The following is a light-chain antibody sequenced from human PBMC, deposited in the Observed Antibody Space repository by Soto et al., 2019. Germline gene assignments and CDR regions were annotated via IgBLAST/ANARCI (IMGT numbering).Light chain of an antibody. Sequence: DIVMTQSPESLGVSLGERAAINCKSSQSVFYSAYNKNYLAWYQKKAGQRPKLLIYWASTRQSGVPDRFSGSGSRTDFTLTISGLQAEDVAVYYCQQFYTTPISFGGGTKVEI. CDR1: QSVFYSAYNKNY. CDR2: WAS. J-gene: IGKJ4*02. V-gene: IGKV4-1*01. CDR3: QQFYTTPIS.